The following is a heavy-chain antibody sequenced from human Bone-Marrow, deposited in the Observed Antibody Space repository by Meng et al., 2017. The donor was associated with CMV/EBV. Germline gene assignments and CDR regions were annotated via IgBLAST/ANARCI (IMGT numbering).Heavy chain of an antibody. J-gene: IGHJ2*01. Sequence: GESLKISCAASGFTFSSYAMHWVRQAPGKGLEWVAVISYDGSNKYYADSVKGRFTISRDNSKNTLYLQMNSLRAEDTAVYYCARGGQEYCSSTSCYWYFDLWGRGNLVNVSS. CDR2: ISYDGSNK. V-gene: IGHV3-30-3*01. CDR1: GFTFSSYA. D-gene: IGHD2-2*01. CDR3: ARGGQEYCSSTSCYWYFDL.